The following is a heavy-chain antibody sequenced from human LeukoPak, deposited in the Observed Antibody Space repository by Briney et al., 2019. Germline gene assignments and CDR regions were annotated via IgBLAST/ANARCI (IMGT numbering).Heavy chain of an antibody. CDR1: GFTFSRDS. V-gene: IGHV3-48*01. Sequence: PGGSLRLSCAASGFTFSRDSMNWVRQAPGKGLEWVSYINGGGSPIYYADSVRGRFTISRDNAKNSLYLQMNSLRPEDTAVYYCARDLPPAPWNGMDVWGQGTTVTVSS. D-gene: IGHD2-2*01. J-gene: IGHJ6*02. CDR2: INGGGSPI. CDR3: ARDLPPAPWNGMDV.